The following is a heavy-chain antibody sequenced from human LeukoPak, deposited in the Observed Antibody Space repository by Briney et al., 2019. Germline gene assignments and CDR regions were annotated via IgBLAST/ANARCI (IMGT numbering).Heavy chain of an antibody. CDR1: RYTFTSYY. CDR3: ARGAGITIFGVVIILRAFDI. CDR2: INPSGGST. J-gene: IGHJ3*02. V-gene: IGHV1-46*01. Sequence: ASVKVSCKASRYTFTSYYMHWVRQAPGQGLEWMGIINPSGGSTSYAQKFQGRVTMTRDTSTSTVYMELSSLRSEDTAVYYCARGAGITIFGVVIILRAFDIWGQGTMVTVSS. D-gene: IGHD3-3*01.